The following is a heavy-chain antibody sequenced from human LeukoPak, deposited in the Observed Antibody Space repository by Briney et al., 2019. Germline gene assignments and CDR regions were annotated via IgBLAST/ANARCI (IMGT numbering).Heavy chain of an antibody. J-gene: IGHJ3*02. CDR3: AKKIQADVVYAFDI. V-gene: IGHV3-30*18. CDR2: ISYDGSNK. D-gene: IGHD2-15*01. CDR1: GFTFSSYG. Sequence: GGSLRLSCAASGFTFSSYGMHWVRQAPGKGLEWVAVISYDGSNKYYADSVKGRFTISRDNSKNTLYLQMNSLRAEDTAVYYCAKKIQADVVYAFDIWAQGPRVTVPS.